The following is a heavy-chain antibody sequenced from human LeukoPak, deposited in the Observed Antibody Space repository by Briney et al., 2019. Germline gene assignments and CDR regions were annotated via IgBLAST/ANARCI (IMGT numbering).Heavy chain of an antibody. D-gene: IGHD2-2*01. CDR3: AGLRYQSTNCACNYYMDV. V-gene: IGHV4-4*07. Sequence: SETLSLTCSVSGDSISSKYWTWIRQPAGKGLEWIGRINTSGTITYNASLKSRVTMSIDTSKNQFSLKLTSVTAADTAVYFCAGLRYQSTNCACNYYMDVWGKGTTVTVSS. CDR2: INTSGTI. J-gene: IGHJ6*03. CDR1: GDSISSKY.